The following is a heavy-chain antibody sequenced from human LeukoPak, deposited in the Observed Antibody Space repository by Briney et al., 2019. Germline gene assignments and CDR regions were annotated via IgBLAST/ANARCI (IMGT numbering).Heavy chain of an antibody. J-gene: IGHJ4*02. CDR1: GFTVSSNY. D-gene: IGHD4-17*01. CDR2: IYSGGST. CDR3: AKDDLNPTVTTGSTH. Sequence: GGSLRLSCAVSGFTVSSNYMSWVRQTPGKGLEWVSVIYSGGSTYYGDSVKGRFTISRDNSKNTLYLQMNSLRAEDTAVYYCAKDDLNPTVTTGSTHWGQGTLVTVSS. V-gene: IGHV3-66*01.